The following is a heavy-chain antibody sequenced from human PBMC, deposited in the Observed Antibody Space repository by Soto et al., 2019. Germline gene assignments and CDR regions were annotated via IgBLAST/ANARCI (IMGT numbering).Heavy chain of an antibody. CDR2: ISYGGDNK. V-gene: IGHV3-30*09. J-gene: IGHJ4*02. CDR1: GFIFSDYA. D-gene: IGHD6-13*01. Sequence: QVQLVEPGGGVVQPGRSLRLSCAASGFIFSDYAMHWVRQAPGKGLEWVAVISYGGDNKYYADSVRGRFAISRDNLKNTLDLQMNSLNPEDTAVYHCAKARHSTSWYGLEADLWGQGTLVTVSS. CDR3: AKARHSTSWYGLEADL.